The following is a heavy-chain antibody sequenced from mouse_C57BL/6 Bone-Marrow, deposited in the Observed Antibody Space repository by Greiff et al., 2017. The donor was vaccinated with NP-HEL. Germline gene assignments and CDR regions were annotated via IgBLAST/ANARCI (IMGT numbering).Heavy chain of an antibody. CDR3: TTFVYYYGSSYWYFDV. J-gene: IGHJ1*03. CDR2: IDPENGDT. CDR1: GFNIKDDY. D-gene: IGHD1-1*01. Sequence: VQLQQSGAELVRPGASVKLSCTASGFNIKDDYMHWVKQRPEQGLEWIGWIDPENGDTEYASKFQGKATITADTSSNTAYLQLSSLTSEDTAVYYCTTFVYYYGSSYWYFDVWGTGTTVTVSS. V-gene: IGHV14-4*01.